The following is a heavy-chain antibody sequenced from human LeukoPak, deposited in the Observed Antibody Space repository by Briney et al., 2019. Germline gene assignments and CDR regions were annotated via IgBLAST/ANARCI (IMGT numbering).Heavy chain of an antibody. CDR3: ARAPSSYESGNGYPNLGWSDP. CDR2: FHRGRI. Sequence: RPSETLSLTCKVSGYPIGLDYYWVWIRQAPGRGLQWIGGFHRGRIQYNSALKSRVTISIDSSKNQFSLRMWPVTAADTAFYFCARAPSSYESGNGYPNLGWSDPWGQGALVTVSS. V-gene: IGHV4-38-2*02. CDR1: GYPIGLDYY. D-gene: IGHD5-24*01. J-gene: IGHJ5*02.